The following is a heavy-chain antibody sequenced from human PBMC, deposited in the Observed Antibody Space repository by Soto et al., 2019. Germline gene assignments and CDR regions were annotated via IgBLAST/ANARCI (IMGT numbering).Heavy chain of an antibody. V-gene: IGHV1-3*04. Sequence: GASVKVSCKASGYTFTNYAMHRVRQAPGQRLEWMGRINTANGDTIYSQNFQGRVTITRDTSASTVYLELSSLRFEDTAVYYCGRGQATFDPWGQGTLVTVSS. CDR3: GRGQATFDP. CDR1: GYTFTNYA. J-gene: IGHJ5*02. CDR2: INTANGDT.